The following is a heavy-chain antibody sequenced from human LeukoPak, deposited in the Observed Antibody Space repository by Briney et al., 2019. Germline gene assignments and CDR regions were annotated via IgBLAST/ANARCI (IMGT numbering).Heavy chain of an antibody. J-gene: IGHJ3*02. Sequence: SQTLSLTCAISGDSVSSNSAAWNWIRQSPSRGLEWLGRTYYRSKWYNDYAVSVKSRITINPDTSKNQFSLQLNSVTPEDTAVYYCARDPGIAVSGTEGDAFDIWGQGTMVTVSS. V-gene: IGHV6-1*01. CDR3: ARDPGIAVSGTEGDAFDI. CDR1: GDSVSSNSAA. CDR2: TYYRSKWYN. D-gene: IGHD6-19*01.